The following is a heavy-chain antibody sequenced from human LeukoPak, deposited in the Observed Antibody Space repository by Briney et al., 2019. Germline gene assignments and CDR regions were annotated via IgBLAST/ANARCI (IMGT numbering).Heavy chain of an antibody. CDR2: ISDDGSNT. D-gene: IGHD6-13*01. CDR3: ARDPSHTSSWVFDY. Sequence: GGSLRLSWPASGFTFSSYAMHWVRQAPGKGLEWVAVISDDGSNTYYTDSVKGRFTISRDKSKNTLFLQMNSLRAEDTAVYYCARDPSHTSSWVFDYWGQGTLVTVSS. CDR1: GFTFSSYA. V-gene: IGHV3-30-3*01. J-gene: IGHJ4*02.